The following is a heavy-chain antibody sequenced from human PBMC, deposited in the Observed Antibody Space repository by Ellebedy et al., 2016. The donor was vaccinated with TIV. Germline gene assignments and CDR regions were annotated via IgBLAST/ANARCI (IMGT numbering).Heavy chain of an antibody. CDR3: ATDEGGSYDS. CDR1: GFTFTYTW. J-gene: IGHJ4*02. CDR2: ISRDGGIR. V-gene: IGHV3-74*01. Sequence: GGSLRLSCATSGFTFTYTWMHWIRQAPGKGLEWVSRISRDGGIRGYAEFAKGRFTVSRDNTKNTLYLQMSGLRADDSAVYYCATDEGGSYDSWGQGTRVSVSS. D-gene: IGHD1-26*01.